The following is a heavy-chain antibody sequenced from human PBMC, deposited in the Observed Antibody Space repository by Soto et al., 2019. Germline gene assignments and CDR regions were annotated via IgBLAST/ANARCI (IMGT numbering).Heavy chain of an antibody. V-gene: IGHV1-46*03. D-gene: IGHD5-12*01. Sequence: QVQLVQSGAEVKKPGASVRISCQASGYTFSHYHINWVRQAPGHGLEWIGVLRLGGQATTDSQKYQGRVTMTSDTSTATVYMELSSLRSDDTAVYYCTRGTFSGYDSYFDYWGQGTLITVSS. CDR3: TRGTFSGYDSYFDY. J-gene: IGHJ4*02. CDR1: GYTFSHYH. CDR2: LRLGGQAT.